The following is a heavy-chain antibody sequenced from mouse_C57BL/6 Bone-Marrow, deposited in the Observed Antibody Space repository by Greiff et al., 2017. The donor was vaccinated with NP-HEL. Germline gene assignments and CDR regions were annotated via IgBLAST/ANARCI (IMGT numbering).Heavy chain of an antibody. CDR1: GYTFTSYW. J-gene: IGHJ4*01. CDR2: IDPSDSET. Sequence: QVHVKQPGAELVRPGSSVKLSCKASGYTFTSYWMHWVKQRPIQGLEWIGNIDPSDSETHYNQKFKDKATLTVDKSSSTAYMQLSSLTSEDSAVYYCARRGYYYAMDYWGQGTSVTVSS. CDR3: ARRGYYYAMDY. V-gene: IGHV1-52*01.